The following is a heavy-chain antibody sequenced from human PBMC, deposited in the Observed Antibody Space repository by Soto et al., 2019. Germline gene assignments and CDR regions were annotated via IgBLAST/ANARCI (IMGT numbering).Heavy chain of an antibody. CDR2: IYYSGST. CDR1: GGSISSGGYY. Sequence: QVQLQESGPGLVKPSQTLSLTCTVSGGSISSGGYYWSWIRQHPGKGLEWIGYIYYSGSTYYNPSLTRRVTISVDTYNNLLSLTMSSVTAPVADVYYRARSSQTTVTILDYWGQGTLVTVSS. D-gene: IGHD4-17*01. CDR3: ARSSQTTVTILDY. J-gene: IGHJ4*02. V-gene: IGHV4-31*03.